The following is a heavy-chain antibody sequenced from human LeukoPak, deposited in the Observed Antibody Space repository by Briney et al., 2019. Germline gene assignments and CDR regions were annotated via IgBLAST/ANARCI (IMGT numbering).Heavy chain of an antibody. CDR2: IKSKTDGGTT. Sequence: PGGSLRLSCAASGFTFSNAWMRWIRQAPGKGLEWVGRIKSKTDGGTTDYAAPVKGRFTISRDDSKNTLYLQMNSLKTEDTAVYYCTARAYYYYYMDVWGKGTTVTVSS. CDR3: TARAYYYYYMDV. J-gene: IGHJ6*03. CDR1: GFTFSNAW. V-gene: IGHV3-15*01.